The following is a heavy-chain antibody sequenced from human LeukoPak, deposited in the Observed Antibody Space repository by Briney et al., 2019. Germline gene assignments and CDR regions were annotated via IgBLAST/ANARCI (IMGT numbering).Heavy chain of an antibody. CDR1: GFTFNRYE. CDR2: ISGSGSTI. V-gene: IGHV3-48*03. Sequence: GGSLRLSCAASGFTFNRYEMNWVRQAPGKGLEWVSYISGSGSTIYYADSVKGRFTISRDNAKNSLYLQMNSLRAEDTAVYYCARGNGGYYYGMDVWGRGTTVTVSS. J-gene: IGHJ6*02. CDR3: ARGNGGYYYGMDV. D-gene: IGHD3-16*01.